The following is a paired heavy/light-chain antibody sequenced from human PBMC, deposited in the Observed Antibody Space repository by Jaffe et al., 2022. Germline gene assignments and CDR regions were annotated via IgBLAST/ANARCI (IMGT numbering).Heavy chain of an antibody. Sequence: EVQVLESGGDLVQPGGSLRLSCAASGFIVSNYAVSWIRQAPGKGLEWVSALTSAAGPDYADSVKGRFTLSRDNSKNTVYLQMNYLTAEDTATYYCAKERSSAPNYLDPWGQGTLVTVSS. CDR1: GFIVSNYA. D-gene: IGHD4-4*01. V-gene: IGHV3-23*01. CDR2: LTSAAGP. J-gene: IGHJ5*02. CDR3: AKERSSAPNYLDP.
Light chain of an antibody. CDR2: AAS. CDR3: QESYTPRWA. CDR1: QYISHS. Sequence: DIQMTQSPSSLSAFVGDRVTITCRASQYISHSLNWYQQRPGKAPKLLIYAASTLQGGVPSRFTGSGSGTDFTLTISDLQPEDSAVYYCQESYTPRWAFGQGTKVEIK. V-gene: IGKV1-39*01. J-gene: IGKJ1*01.